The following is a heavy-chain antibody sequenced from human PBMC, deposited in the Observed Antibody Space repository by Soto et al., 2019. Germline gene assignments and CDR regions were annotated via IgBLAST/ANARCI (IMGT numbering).Heavy chain of an antibody. CDR2: ISSSSSTI. CDR3: ARGLLEWQLYWFDP. J-gene: IGHJ5*02. D-gene: IGHD3-3*01. CDR1: GFTFSSYS. Sequence: EVQLVESGGGLGQPGGSLRLSCAASGFTFSSYSMNWVRQAPGKGLEWVSYISSSSSTIYYADSVKGRFTISRDNAKNSLYLQMNSLRDEDTAVYYCARGLLEWQLYWFDPWGQGTLVTVSS. V-gene: IGHV3-48*02.